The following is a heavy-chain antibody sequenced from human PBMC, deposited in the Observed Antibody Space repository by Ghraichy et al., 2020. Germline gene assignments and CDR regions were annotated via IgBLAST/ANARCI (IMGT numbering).Heavy chain of an antibody. CDR3: ARASQGIAARPGHFDY. J-gene: IGHJ4*02. D-gene: IGHD6-6*01. CDR1: GDSVSSNSAA. CDR2: TYYRSKWYN. Sequence: SETLSLTCAISGDSVSSNSAAWNWIRQSPSRGLEWLGRTYYRSKWYNDYAVSVKSRITINPDTSKNQFSLQLNSVTPEDTAVYYCARASQGIAARPGHFDYWGQGTLVTVSS. V-gene: IGHV6-1*01.